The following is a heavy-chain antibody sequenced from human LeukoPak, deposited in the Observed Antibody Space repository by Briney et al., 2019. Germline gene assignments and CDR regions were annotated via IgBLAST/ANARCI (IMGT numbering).Heavy chain of an antibody. CDR2: IYYSGSA. J-gene: IGHJ4*02. V-gene: IGHV4-59*01. CDR1: GGSISDYS. Sequence: SETLSLTCTVSGGSISDYSWSWIRQPPGKGLEWIGNIYYSGSANHNPSLKSRVTISRDTSKNQFSLKLTSVTTADTAVYYCARAGGVKTAALDLDYWGQGTLVTVSS. CDR3: ARAGGVKTAALDLDY. D-gene: IGHD6-25*01.